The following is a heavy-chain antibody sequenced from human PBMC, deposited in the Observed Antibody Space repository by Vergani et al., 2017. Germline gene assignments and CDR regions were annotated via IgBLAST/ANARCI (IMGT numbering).Heavy chain of an antibody. V-gene: IGHV3-15*01. D-gene: IGHD3-9*01. CDR3: TTDNFAGAYYEILTGYYNSDWYYFDY. CDR1: GFTFNNAW. CDR2: IKSKTDGGTK. Sequence: LVESGGGLVKPGESLRLSCATSGFTFNNAWMSWVRQAPGKGLEWVGRIKSKTDGGTKDYAAPVKGRFTIPRDDLKNTLYLQMNSLKTEDTAVYYGTTDNFAGAYYEILTGYYNSDWYYFDYWGQGTLVTVSS. J-gene: IGHJ4*02.